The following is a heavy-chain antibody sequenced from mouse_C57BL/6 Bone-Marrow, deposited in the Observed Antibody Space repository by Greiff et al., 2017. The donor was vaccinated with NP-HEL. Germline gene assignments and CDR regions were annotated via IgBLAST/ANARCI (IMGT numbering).Heavy chain of an antibody. CDR2: ISDGGGYN. CDR3: ARDEDYCHWYFAV. D-gene: IGHD1-1*02. Sequence: EVKLVESGGGLVKPGGSLKLSCAASGFTFSSYAMSWVRQTPEKRLEWVATISDGGGYNYYPDNVKGRSTISGDTAKNNLYLQMCHMKSEHTAMYSSARDEDYCHWYFAVWGTGTTVTVSS. V-gene: IGHV5-4*01. CDR1: GFTFSSYA. J-gene: IGHJ1*03.